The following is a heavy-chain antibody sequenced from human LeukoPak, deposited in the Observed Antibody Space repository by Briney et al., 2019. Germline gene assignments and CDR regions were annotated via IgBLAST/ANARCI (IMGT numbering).Heavy chain of an antibody. CDR1: GFTFSSYG. CDR2: ISGSGGST. D-gene: IGHD2-2*01. CDR3: AKDRHAPGRYCSSTSCFPFDS. J-gene: IGHJ5*01. Sequence: PGGSLRLSCAASGFTFSSYGMSWVRQAPGKGLEWVSAISGSGGSTYYADSVKGRFTISRDNTKNTLYLQMNSPRAEDTAVYYCAKDRHAPGRYCSSTSCFPFDSWGQGTLVTVSS. V-gene: IGHV3-23*01.